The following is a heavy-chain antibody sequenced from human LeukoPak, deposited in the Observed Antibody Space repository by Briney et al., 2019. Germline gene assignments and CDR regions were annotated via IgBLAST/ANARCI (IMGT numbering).Heavy chain of an antibody. V-gene: IGHV3-21*01. Sequence: RGSLRLSCAASGFTFSSYSMNWVRQAPGKGLEWVSSISSSSSYIYYADSVKGRFTISRDNAKNSLYLQMNSLRAEDTAVYYCARGAYAAAGTSRFDPWGQGTLVTVSS. CDR1: GFTFSSYS. D-gene: IGHD6-13*01. CDR3: ARGAYAAAGTSRFDP. CDR2: ISSSSSYI. J-gene: IGHJ5*02.